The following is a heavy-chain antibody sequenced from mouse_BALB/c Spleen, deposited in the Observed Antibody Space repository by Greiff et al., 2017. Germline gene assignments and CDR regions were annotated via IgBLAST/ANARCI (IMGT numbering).Heavy chain of an antibody. CDR1: GYTFTSYV. CDR2: INPYNDGT. Sequence: LVESGPELVKPGASVKMSCKASGYTFTSYVMHWVKQKPGQGLEWIGYINPYNDGTKYNEKFKGKATLTSDKSSSTAYMELSSLTSEDSAVYYCAKGHDYDVDYWGQSTTLTVSS. V-gene: IGHV1-14*01. D-gene: IGHD2-4*01. J-gene: IGHJ2*01. CDR3: AKGHDYDVDY.